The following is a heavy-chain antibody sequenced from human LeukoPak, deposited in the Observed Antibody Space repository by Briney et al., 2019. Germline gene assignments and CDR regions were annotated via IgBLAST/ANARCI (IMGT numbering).Heavy chain of an antibody. Sequence: ASVKVSCKASGYTFTSYGISWVRQAPGQGLEWMGIINPSGGSTSYAQKFQGRVTMTRDTSTSTVYMELSSLRSEDTAVYYCARDQQGPSDYWGQGTLVTVSS. CDR3: ARDQQGPSDY. V-gene: IGHV1-46*01. CDR1: GYTFTSYG. CDR2: INPSGGST. D-gene: IGHD6-19*01. J-gene: IGHJ4*02.